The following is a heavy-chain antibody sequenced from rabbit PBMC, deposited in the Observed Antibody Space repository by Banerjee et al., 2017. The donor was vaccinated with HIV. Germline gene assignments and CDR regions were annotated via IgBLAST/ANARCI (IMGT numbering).Heavy chain of an antibody. V-gene: IGHV1S45*01. J-gene: IGHJ4*01. Sequence: QEQLEESGGGLVKPEGSLTLTCKATGFSFSDRDVMCWVRQAPGKGLEWIACINTATGKAVYASWAKGRFTISTTSSTTVTLQMTSLTAADTATYFCARDLASVVGWNFNLWGQGTLVTVS. CDR1: GFSFSDRDV. CDR3: ARDLASVVGWNFNL. D-gene: IGHD3-1*01. CDR2: INTATGKA.